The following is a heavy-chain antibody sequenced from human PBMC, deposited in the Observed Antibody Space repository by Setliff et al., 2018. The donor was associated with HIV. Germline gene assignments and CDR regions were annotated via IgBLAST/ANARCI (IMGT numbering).Heavy chain of an antibody. V-gene: IGHV4-34*01. CDR3: ARQREVYGTVYYYYMDV. Sequence: SETLSLTCAVYGGSFSGYHWSWIRQPPGKGLEWIGEINHSGSTSDNPSLKSRVTISVDTSRNQFSLKLSSVTAADTAVYYCARQREVYGTVYYYYMDVWGKGTTVTVSS. D-gene: IGHD4-17*01. J-gene: IGHJ6*03. CDR2: INHSGST. CDR1: GGSFSGYH.